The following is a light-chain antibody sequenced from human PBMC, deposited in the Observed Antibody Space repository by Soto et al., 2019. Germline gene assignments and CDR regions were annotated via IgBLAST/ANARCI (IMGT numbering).Light chain of an antibody. V-gene: IGKV3D-20*02. CDR2: GAS. J-gene: IGKJ1*01. Sequence: EIVLTQSPVTLSLSPGERATLSCRASQSISSNYLAWYQQKPGQAPRLLIYGASRRATGVPDRFSGSGSGTDFTLTISRLEPEDFAVYYCQQRYNWPWTFGQGTKVDIK. CDR3: QQRYNWPWT. CDR1: QSISSNY.